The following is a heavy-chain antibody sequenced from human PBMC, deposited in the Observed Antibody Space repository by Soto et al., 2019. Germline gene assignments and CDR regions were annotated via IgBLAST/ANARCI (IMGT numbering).Heavy chain of an antibody. CDR3: AKSRGVVTAIPGAFDI. V-gene: IGHV3-23*01. Sequence: ESGGGLVQPGGSLRLSCAASGFTFSSYAMSWVRQAPGKGLEWVSAISGSGGSTYYADSVKGRFTISRDNSKNTLYLQMNSLRAEDTAVYYCAKSRGVVTAIPGAFDIWGQGTMVTVSS. J-gene: IGHJ3*02. CDR1: GFTFSSYA. D-gene: IGHD2-21*02. CDR2: ISGSGGST.